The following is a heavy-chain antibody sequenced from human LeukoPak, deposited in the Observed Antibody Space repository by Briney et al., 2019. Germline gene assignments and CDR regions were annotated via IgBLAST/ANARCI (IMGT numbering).Heavy chain of an antibody. CDR1: GGSISSSSYY. V-gene: IGHV4-39*01. CDR3: ARHSGPPYYFDY. Sequence: PSETLSLTCTVSGGSISSSSYYWGWIRQPPGEGLEWIGSIYYSGSTYYNPSLKSRVTISVDTSKNQFSLKLSSVTAADTAVYYCARHSGPPYYFDYWGQGTLVTVSP. D-gene: IGHD3-10*01. CDR2: IYYSGST. J-gene: IGHJ4*02.